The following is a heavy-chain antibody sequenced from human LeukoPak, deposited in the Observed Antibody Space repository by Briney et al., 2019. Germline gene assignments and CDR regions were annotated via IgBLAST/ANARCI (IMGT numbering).Heavy chain of an antibody. V-gene: IGHV4-61*02. CDR3: ARGVMVRGVLGWFDP. D-gene: IGHD3-10*01. Sequence: SQTLSLTWTVAGGSISSGSYYWGWIRQPAWKGLEWIGRIYVSGSTNYTPSLKSRVTISVDTSKNQFSLKLSSVTAADTAVYYCARGVMVRGVLGWFDPWGQGTLVTVSS. J-gene: IGHJ5*02. CDR2: IYVSGST. CDR1: GGSISSGSYY.